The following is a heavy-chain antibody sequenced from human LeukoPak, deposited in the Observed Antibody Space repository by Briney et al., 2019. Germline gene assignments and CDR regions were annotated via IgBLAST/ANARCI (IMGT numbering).Heavy chain of an antibody. J-gene: IGHJ4*02. V-gene: IGHV3-23*01. CDR3: AKYSLVVPGLPPDY. D-gene: IGHD2-2*01. CDR2: ISGSGGST. Sequence: GGSLRLSCSASGFTFSSYAMSWVRQAPGKGLEWVSAISGSGGSTYYADSVKGRFTISRDNSKNTLYLQMNSLRAEDTAVYYCAKYSLVVPGLPPDYWGQGTLVTVSS. CDR1: GFTFSSYA.